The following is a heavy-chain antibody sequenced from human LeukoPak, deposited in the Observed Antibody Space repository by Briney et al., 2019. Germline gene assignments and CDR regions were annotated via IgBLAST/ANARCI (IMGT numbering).Heavy chain of an antibody. J-gene: IGHJ5*02. D-gene: IGHD6-19*01. CDR3: AREGRARSSGWYNWFDP. V-gene: IGHV1-2*06. Sequence: PSVKVSCKASGYTFTGYYMHGVRQAPGQGLEWMGRITPNSSGANYAQTVQGRVAMTRDTSISTAYLELSRLRSDDTAVYYCAREGRARSSGWYNWFDPWGQGTLVTVSS. CDR2: ITPNSSGA. CDR1: GYTFTGYY.